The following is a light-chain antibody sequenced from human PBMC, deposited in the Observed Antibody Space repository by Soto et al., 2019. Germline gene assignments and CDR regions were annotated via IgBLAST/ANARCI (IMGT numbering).Light chain of an antibody. CDR1: SSDVGRYDY. Sequence: QSVLTQPHSVSGSPGQSVTISCTGTSSDVGRYDYVSWYQQYPGEAPKLIIYDVTERPSGAPDRFSGSKSGNTASLTISGLRAEDEAAYSCCSFAGSYSYVFGRGTKVTVL. CDR3: CSFAGSYSYV. J-gene: IGLJ1*01. CDR2: DVT. V-gene: IGLV2-11*01.